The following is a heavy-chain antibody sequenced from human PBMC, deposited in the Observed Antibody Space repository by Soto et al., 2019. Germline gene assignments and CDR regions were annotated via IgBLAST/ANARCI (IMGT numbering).Heavy chain of an antibody. CDR2: ISHDGRGK. Sequence: GGSLRLSCAASGFTFSRHGSHWVRQAPGKGLEWVAVISHDGRGKYYAESVKGRFTISRDNSKNTLYLQMNSLRAEDTAKYFYAKALDTSGFYYYYYGMDVWGQGTTVTVSS. CDR3: AKALDTSGFYYYYYGMDV. CDR1: GFTFSRHG. V-gene: IGHV3-30*18. J-gene: IGHJ6*02. D-gene: IGHD3-22*01.